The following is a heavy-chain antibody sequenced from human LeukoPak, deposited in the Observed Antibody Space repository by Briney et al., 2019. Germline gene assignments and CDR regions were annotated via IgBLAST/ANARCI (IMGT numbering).Heavy chain of an antibody. D-gene: IGHD2-21*01. CDR3: ARSSRTTPVVAKDY. J-gene: IGHJ4*02. V-gene: IGHV1-69*05. Sequence: SVKVSCKASGGTFSSYAISWVRQAPGQGLEWMGGIIPIFGTANYAQKFQGRVTITTDESTSTAYMELSSLRSEDTAVYYCARSSRTTPVVAKDYWGQGTLVTVSS. CDR1: GGTFSSYA. CDR2: IIPIFGTA.